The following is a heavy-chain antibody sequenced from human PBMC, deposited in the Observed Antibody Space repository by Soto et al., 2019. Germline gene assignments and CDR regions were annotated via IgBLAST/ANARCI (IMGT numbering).Heavy chain of an antibody. Sequence: QVHLVQSGAEVRKPGASVKVSCKGSGYTFTTYGITWVRQAPGQGLEWMGWISAHNDNTNYAQKFQGRVTVTRDTSTSTAYMELRHLRSDDTAVYYCARGRYGDYWGQGALVTVSS. CDR1: GYTFTTYG. D-gene: IGHD1-1*01. J-gene: IGHJ4*02. V-gene: IGHV1-18*01. CDR3: ARGRYGDY. CDR2: ISAHNDNT.